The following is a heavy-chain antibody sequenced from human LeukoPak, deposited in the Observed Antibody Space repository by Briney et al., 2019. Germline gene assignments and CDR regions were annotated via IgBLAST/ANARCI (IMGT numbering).Heavy chain of an antibody. CDR3: ARAVVIAATGRGPDY. CDR2: ISTSSTYK. V-gene: IGHV3-21*01. D-gene: IGHD2-15*01. J-gene: IGHJ4*02. CDR1: GFSISTYG. Sequence: PGGSLRLSCAASGFSISTYGMTWVRQAPGKGLEWVSSISTSSTYKFYADSVKGRFTISRDNAKNSLFLQMNSLRAEDTALYYCARAVVIAATGRGPDYWGQGTLVTLAS.